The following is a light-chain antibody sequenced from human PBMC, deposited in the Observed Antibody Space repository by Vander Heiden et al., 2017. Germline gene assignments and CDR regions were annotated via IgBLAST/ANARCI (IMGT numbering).Light chain of an antibody. V-gene: IGLV2-8*01. Sequence: QSALTQPPSASGSPGQSVTISCAGTSSDVGGYNYVSWYQQHPGKAPKLMIYEVNKRPSGVPVRFSGSRSGNTASLTVSGLQAEDEADYYCSSYAGSDNVVFGAGTKLTGL. CDR1: SSDVGGYNY. CDR2: EVN. CDR3: SSYAGSDNVV. J-gene: IGLJ2*01.